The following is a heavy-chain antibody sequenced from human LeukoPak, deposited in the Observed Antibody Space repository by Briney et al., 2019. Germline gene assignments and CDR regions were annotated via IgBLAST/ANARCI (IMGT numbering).Heavy chain of an antibody. CDR2: ISSSSGYI. CDR1: GFTFSSYS. D-gene: IGHD3-10*01. V-gene: IGHV3-21*01. CDR3: ARDNYYGSGSYYKTPYYYYGMDV. Sequence: GGSLRLSCAASGFTFSSYSMDWVRQAPGKGLEWVSSISSSSGYIYYADSVKGRFTISRDNAKNSLYLQMNSLRAEDTAVYYCARDNYYGSGSYYKTPYYYYGMDVWGKGTTVTVSS. J-gene: IGHJ6*04.